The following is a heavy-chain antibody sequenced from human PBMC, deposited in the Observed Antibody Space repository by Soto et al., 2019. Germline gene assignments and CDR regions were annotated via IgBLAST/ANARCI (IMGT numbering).Heavy chain of an antibody. D-gene: IGHD6-6*01. CDR3: AKGSSSVYYYYYGLDV. CDR2: ISNDGSNK. V-gene: IGHV3-30*18. J-gene: IGHJ6*02. Sequence: PGGSLRLSCAASGFTFRAYGMYWVRQAPGKGLEWVAVISNDGSNKYYADSVKGRFAISRDNSKNTLYLQMNSLRGEDTAMYYCAKGSSSVYYYYYGLDVWGQGTTVTVYS. CDR1: GFTFRAYG.